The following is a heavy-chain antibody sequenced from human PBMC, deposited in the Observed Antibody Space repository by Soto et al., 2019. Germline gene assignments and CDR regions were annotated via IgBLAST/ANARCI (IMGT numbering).Heavy chain of an antibody. V-gene: IGHV1-2*02. D-gene: IGHD1-26*01. CDR3: ARGPPLEWELEGWFDP. J-gene: IGHJ5*02. CDR1: GYTFTGYY. CDR2: INPNSVGT. Sequence: QVQLVQSGAEVKKPGASVKVSCKASGYTFTGYYIHWVRQAPGQGLEWMGWINPNSVGTNYAQKFQGRVTMTRDTSISTAYMELSRLRSDDTAVYYCARGPPLEWELEGWFDPWGQGTLVTVSS.